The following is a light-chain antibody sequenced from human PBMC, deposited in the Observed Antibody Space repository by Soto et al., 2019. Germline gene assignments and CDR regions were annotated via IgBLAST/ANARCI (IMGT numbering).Light chain of an antibody. V-gene: IGKV1-39*01. CDR1: QSISIY. Sequence: DLQMTQSPSSLSASVGDRVTITCRASQSISIYVNWYQQKPGKAPNLLVYGASTLQSGVPSRFSGSGSGTDFTLAISSLHPEDFATYYCQQSYSFPYTFGQGNNLEIK. J-gene: IGKJ2*01. CDR2: GAS. CDR3: QQSYSFPYT.